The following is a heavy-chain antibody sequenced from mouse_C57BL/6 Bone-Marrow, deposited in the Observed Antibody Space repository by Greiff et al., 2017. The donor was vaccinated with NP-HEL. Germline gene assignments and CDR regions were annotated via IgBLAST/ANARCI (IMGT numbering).Heavy chain of an antibody. V-gene: IGHV1-81*01. Sequence: QVQLQQPGAELARPGASVKLSCKASGYTFTSYGIRWVKQRTGQGLEWIGEIYPRSGNTYYNEKFKGKATLTADKSSSTAYMELRSLTSEDSAGYCCARGGGLVGYGYLDDWGTGTTVTVSS. D-gene: IGHD2-10*02. J-gene: IGHJ1*03. CDR3: ARGGGLVGYGYLDD. CDR2: IYPRSGNT. CDR1: GYTFTSYG.